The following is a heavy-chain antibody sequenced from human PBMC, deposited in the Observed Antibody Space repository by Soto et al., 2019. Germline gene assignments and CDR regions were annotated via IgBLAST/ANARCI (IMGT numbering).Heavy chain of an antibody. J-gene: IGHJ4*02. V-gene: IGHV3-23*01. CDR1: GSTFSSYA. D-gene: IGHD3-10*01. CDR3: AKFMVRGHFNFDY. CDR2: ISGSGGSK. Sequence: EVQLLESGGGLVQPGGALRLSCAASGSTFSSYAMSWVRQAPGKGLEWVSAISGSGGSKYYADSVKGRFTISRDNSKNTLYLQMNSLRAEDTAVYYCAKFMVRGHFNFDYWGQGTLVTVSS.